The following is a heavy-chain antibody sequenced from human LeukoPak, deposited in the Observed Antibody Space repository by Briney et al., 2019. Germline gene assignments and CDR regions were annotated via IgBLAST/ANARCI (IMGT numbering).Heavy chain of an antibody. CDR3: ARDLRAAASPGMDV. CDR2: IYPGDSDT. J-gene: IGHJ6*02. CDR1: GYSFPTYW. Sequence: GESLKISCKGSGYSFPTYWIGWVRQMPGKGLEWMGIIYPGDSDTRYSPSFQGPVTISADKSTNTAYLQWSSLKASDTAIYYCARDLRAAASPGMDVWGQGTTVTVSS. D-gene: IGHD6-13*01. V-gene: IGHV5-51*01.